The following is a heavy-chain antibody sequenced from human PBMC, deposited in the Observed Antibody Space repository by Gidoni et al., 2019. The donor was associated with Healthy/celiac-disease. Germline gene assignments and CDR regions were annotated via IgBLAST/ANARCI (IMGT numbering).Heavy chain of an antibody. V-gene: IGHV3-64D*09. D-gene: IGHD6-13*01. Sequence: EVQLVESGGGLVQPGGSLRLSCSASGFTFSSYAMHGVRQAPGKGLEYVSAISSNGGSTYYADSVKGRFTISRDNSKNTLYLQMSSLRAEDTAVYYCGKGYSSSWYSWFDPWGQGTLVTVSS. CDR1: GFTFSSYA. CDR2: ISSNGGST. J-gene: IGHJ5*02. CDR3: GKGYSSSWYSWFDP.